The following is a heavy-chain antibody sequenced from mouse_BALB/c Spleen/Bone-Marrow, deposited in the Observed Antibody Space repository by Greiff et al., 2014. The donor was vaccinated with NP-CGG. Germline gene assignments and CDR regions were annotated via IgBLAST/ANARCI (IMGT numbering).Heavy chain of an antibody. Sequence: VQLVESGPGLVAPSQSLSITCTVSGFSLTDYGVSWIRQPPGKGLEWLGVIWGGGITYYNSPLKSRLSISKDNSKSQVFLKMYSLQTDDTSMYYCAKLNWDEGDYWGQGTTLTVSS. J-gene: IGHJ2*01. CDR3: AKLNWDEGDY. CDR1: GFSLTDYG. D-gene: IGHD4-1*01. CDR2: IWGGGIT. V-gene: IGHV2-6-5*01.